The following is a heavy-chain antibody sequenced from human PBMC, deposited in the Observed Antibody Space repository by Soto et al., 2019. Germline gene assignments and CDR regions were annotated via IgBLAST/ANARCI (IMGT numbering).Heavy chain of an antibody. CDR2: ISGYNGNT. CDR3: AREGQAPYYYDGMDV. CDR1: GYTFTNYG. Sequence: QVQVVQSGDEVKKPGASVKVSCKASGYTFTNYGFSWVRQAPGQGLEWMGWISGYNGNTKYAEKCQGRGTMTTDTSTSTAHMELRSLRSDDTAVYYCAREGQAPYYYDGMDVWGQGTAVTVSS. J-gene: IGHJ6*02. V-gene: IGHV1-18*01.